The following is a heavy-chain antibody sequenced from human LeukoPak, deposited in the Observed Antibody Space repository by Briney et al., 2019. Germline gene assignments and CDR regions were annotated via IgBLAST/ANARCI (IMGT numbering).Heavy chain of an antibody. CDR2: INPNSGGT. D-gene: IGHD1-7*01. CDR1: GYTFTGYY. CDR3: ARYNWNSRGFDY. V-gene: IGHV1-2*02. J-gene: IGHJ4*02. Sequence: GASVKVSCKASGYTFTGYYMLWVRQAPGQGLEWMGWINPNSGGTNYAQKFQGRVTMTRDTSISTAYMELSRLRSDDTAVYYCARYNWNSRGFDYWGQGTLVTVSS.